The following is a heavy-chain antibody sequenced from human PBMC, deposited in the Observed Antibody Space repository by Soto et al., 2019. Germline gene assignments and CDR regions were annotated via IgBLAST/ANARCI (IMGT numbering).Heavy chain of an antibody. CDR3: ARGSPPDY. CDR1: GFTFSSYG. CDR2: VWYDGSNN. J-gene: IGHJ4*02. Sequence: VKLVESGGGVVQPGRSLRLSFAASGFTFSSYGMHWVRQAPGTGLEWVTVVWYDGSNNHYADSVKGRLTIARDNSKHTLYLQMNSGRAEESAVYYCARGSPPDYWGQGTLVTVSS. V-gene: IGHV3-33*01.